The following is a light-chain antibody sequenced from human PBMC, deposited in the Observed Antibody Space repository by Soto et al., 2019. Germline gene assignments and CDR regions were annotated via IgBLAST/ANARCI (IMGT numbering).Light chain of an antibody. V-gene: IGKV3D-7*01. CDR3: QQDYNLPPT. CDR2: GAS. CDR1: QSVSSSY. Sequence: EIVMTQSPATLSLSPGERATLSCRARQSVSSSYLSWYQQKPGQAPRLLIYGASTRATGIPARFSGSGSGTDFALTISSLQPEDFAVYYCQQDYNLPPTFGQGTKVDIK. J-gene: IGKJ1*01.